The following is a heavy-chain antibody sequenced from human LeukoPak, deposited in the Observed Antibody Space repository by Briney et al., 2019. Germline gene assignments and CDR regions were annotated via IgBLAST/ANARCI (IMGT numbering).Heavy chain of an antibody. CDR1: GFTFSDYY. J-gene: IGHJ4*02. D-gene: IGHD6-19*01. Sequence: GGSLRLSCAASGFTFSDYYMSWIRQAPGKGLEWISYISSSGSPIYYADSVKGRFTISRDNAKNSLYLQMNSLRAEDTAVYYCARPGVAGRAFDYWGQGTLVTVSS. V-gene: IGHV3-11*01. CDR2: ISSSGSPI. CDR3: ARPGVAGRAFDY.